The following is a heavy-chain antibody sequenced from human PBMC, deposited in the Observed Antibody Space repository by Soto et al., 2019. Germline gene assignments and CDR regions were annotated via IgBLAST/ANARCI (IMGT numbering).Heavy chain of an antibody. Sequence: SETLSLTCAVYGGSFSGYYWSWIRQPPGKGLEWIGEINHSGSTNYNPSLQSRLTMSVDTSTNQFFLNLTSVTAADTAVYFCARGRVGNFDSWGQGTLVTVSS. J-gene: IGHJ4*02. CDR1: GGSFSGYY. V-gene: IGHV4-34*01. CDR2: INHSGST. CDR3: ARGRVGNFDS. D-gene: IGHD1-26*01.